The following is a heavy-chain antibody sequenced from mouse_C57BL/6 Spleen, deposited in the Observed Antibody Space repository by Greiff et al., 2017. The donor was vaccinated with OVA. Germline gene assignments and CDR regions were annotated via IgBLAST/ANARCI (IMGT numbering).Heavy chain of an antibody. J-gene: IGHJ2*01. CDR1: GYTFTSYW. Sequence: QVQLKQSGAELVKPGASVKLSCKASGYTFTSYWMQWVKQRPGQGLEWIGEIDPSDSYTNYNQKFKGKATLTVDTSSSTAYMQLSSLTSEDSAVYYCARIYDGYPSDYWGQGTTLTVSS. CDR2: IDPSDSYT. D-gene: IGHD2-3*01. CDR3: ARIYDGYPSDY. V-gene: IGHV1-50*01.